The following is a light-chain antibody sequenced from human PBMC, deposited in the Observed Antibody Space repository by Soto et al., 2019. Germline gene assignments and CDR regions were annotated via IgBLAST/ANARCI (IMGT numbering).Light chain of an antibody. CDR1: QSITRY. CDR3: QQSYSTPPST. V-gene: IGKV1-39*01. Sequence: DIQMTQSPSSRSASVGDRVTITCRASQSITRYLNWYQQKPGKAPKLLIYAASNLQSGVPSRFSGSGSGTDFTLTISSLQPEDFATYYCQQSYSTPPSTFGQGTKVEIK. J-gene: IGKJ1*01. CDR2: AAS.